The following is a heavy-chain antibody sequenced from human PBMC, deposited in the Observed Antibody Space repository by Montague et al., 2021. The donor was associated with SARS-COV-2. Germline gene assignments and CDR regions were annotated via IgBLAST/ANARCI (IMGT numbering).Heavy chain of an antibody. CDR1: GGSISSYY. V-gene: IGHV4-4*07. CDR3: ASGKYDDFWSGYYINDSASGIDV. CDR2: INTSGST. D-gene: IGHD3-3*01. J-gene: IGHJ6*02. Sequence: SETLSLTCTVSGGSISSYYWSWIRQSAGKGLEWIGRINTSGSTDYNPSLNSRVTMSVDTSQNQFSLKLTSVTAADTAVYYCASGKYDDFWSGYYINDSASGIDVWGQGTTVTVSS.